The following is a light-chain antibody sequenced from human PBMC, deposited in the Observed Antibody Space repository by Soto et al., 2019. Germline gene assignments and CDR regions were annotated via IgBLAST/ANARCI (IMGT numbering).Light chain of an antibody. CDR3: QQSYSSPPIT. CDR1: QSISSY. V-gene: IGKV1-39*01. Sequence: DIQMTQSPSSLSASLGDRITITCRASQSISSYLNWYQQKPGKAPKLLIYDASSLQSGVPSRFSGRGSGTHFTLTITSLQPEDFATYYCQQSYSSPPITFGQGTRLDIK. J-gene: IGKJ5*01. CDR2: DAS.